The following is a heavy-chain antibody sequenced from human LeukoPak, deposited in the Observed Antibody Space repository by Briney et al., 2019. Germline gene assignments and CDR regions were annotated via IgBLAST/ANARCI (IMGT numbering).Heavy chain of an antibody. Sequence: PSETLSLTCAVYGGSFSGYYWSWIRQPPGKGLEWIGEINHSGSTNYNPSLKSRVTMSVDTSKDQFSPKLSSVTAADTAVYYCARDGYCSSTSCSYYYYYMDVWGKGTTVTVSS. D-gene: IGHD2-2*03. CDR2: INHSGST. V-gene: IGHV4-34*01. CDR1: GGSFSGYY. J-gene: IGHJ6*03. CDR3: ARDGYCSSTSCSYYYYYMDV.